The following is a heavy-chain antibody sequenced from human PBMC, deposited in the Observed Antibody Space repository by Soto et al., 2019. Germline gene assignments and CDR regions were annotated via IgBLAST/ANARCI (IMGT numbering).Heavy chain of an antibody. D-gene: IGHD4-17*01. V-gene: IGHV3-23*01. CDR1: GFTFSSYA. CDR2: ISGSGGST. CDR3: ARLYYGDYRFVY. Sequence: EVQLLESGGGLVQPGGSLRLSCAASGFTFSSYAMSWVRQAPGKGLEWVSAISGSGGSTYYADSVKGRFTISRDNSKNTLYRQMNSLRAEDTAVYYCARLYYGDYRFVYWGQGTLVTVSS. J-gene: IGHJ4*02.